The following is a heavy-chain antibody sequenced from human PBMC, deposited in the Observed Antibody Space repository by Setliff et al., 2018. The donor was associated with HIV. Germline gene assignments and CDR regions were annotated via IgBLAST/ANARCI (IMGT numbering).Heavy chain of an antibody. D-gene: IGHD3-10*01. CDR2: IYYTGST. CDR3: ARDRYAGEIDY. CDR1: GGSINSGHYY. Sequence: SETLSLTCSVSGGSINSGHYYWSWIRHHPGKGLEWIGYIYYTGSTYFNPSLKSRVTLSIDTSKNQFSLKLSSMTAADTAVYYCARDRYAGEIDYWGQGTLVTVSS. V-gene: IGHV4-31*03. J-gene: IGHJ4*02.